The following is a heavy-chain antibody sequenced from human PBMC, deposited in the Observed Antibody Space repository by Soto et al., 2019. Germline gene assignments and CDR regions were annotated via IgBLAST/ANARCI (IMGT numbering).Heavy chain of an antibody. CDR3: ARGRLNAFGI. V-gene: IGHV6-1*01. D-gene: IGHD3-16*01. J-gene: IGHJ3*02. CDR1: GDSVSSNSVA. Sequence: QVQLQQSGPGLVKPSQTLSLTCAISGDSVSSNSVAWIWIRQSPSSGLEWQGRTYYRSKWYTDYGVSVKGRITIYPDTSKNQFSLQLNSVTPEDTAVYYCARGRLNAFGIWGQGTMVTVSS. CDR2: TYYRSKWYT.